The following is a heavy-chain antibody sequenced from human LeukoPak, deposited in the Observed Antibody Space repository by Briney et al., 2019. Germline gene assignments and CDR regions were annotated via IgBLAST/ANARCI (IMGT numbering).Heavy chain of an antibody. V-gene: IGHV3-23*01. D-gene: IGHD6-6*01. CDR3: ARDGNKYSSSSSLSY. Sequence: GGSLRLSCAASGFTFSSYAMSWVRQAPGKGLEWVSGISGSGGSTYYADSVKGRFTISRDNAKNSLYLQMNSLRAEDTAVYYCARDGNKYSSSSSLSYWGQGTLVTVSS. CDR1: GFTFSSYA. J-gene: IGHJ4*02. CDR2: ISGSGGST.